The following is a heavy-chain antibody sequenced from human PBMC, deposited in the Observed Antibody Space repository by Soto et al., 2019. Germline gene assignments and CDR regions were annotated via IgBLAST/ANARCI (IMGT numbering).Heavy chain of an antibody. Sequence: EVQLVGSGGGLVQPGGSLRLSCAASGFTFSSYWMHWVRQAPGKGLVWVSRINSDGSSTSYADSVKGRFTISRDNAKNTLYLQMNSLRAEDTAVYYCSVQVGYDSWSGYLNWGQGTLVTVSS. CDR2: INSDGSST. D-gene: IGHD3-3*01. CDR1: GFTFSSYW. CDR3: SVQVGYDSWSGYLN. J-gene: IGHJ4*02. V-gene: IGHV3-74*01.